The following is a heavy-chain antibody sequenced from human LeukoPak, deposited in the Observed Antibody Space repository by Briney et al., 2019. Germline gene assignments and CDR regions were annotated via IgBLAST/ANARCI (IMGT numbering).Heavy chain of an antibody. CDR1: GYTFTSYG. J-gene: IGHJ6*02. CDR3: ARDQYYDFWSGYYIPYYYYGMDV. CDR2: ISAYNGNT. D-gene: IGHD3-3*01. V-gene: IGHV1-18*01. Sequence: ASVKVSCKASGYTFTSYGISWVRQAPGQGLEWMGWISAYNGNTNYAQKLQGRVTMTTDTSTSTAYMEPRSLRSDDTAVYYCARDQYYDFWSGYYIPYYYYGMDVWGQGTTVTVSS.